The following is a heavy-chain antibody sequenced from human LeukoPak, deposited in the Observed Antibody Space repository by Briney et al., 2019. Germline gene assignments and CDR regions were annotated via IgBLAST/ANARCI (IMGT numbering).Heavy chain of an antibody. CDR3: ARLRRSGSDY. CDR1: GGSISSSSYY. D-gene: IGHD2-15*01. Sequence: SETLSPTCTISGGSISSSSYYWGWIRQPPGKGLEWIGSLYYSGSTYYNPSLKSRVTISVDTSKLSLKLTSVTAADTAVYYCARLRRSGSDYWGQGTLVTVSS. CDR2: LYYSGST. V-gene: IGHV4-39*01. J-gene: IGHJ4*02.